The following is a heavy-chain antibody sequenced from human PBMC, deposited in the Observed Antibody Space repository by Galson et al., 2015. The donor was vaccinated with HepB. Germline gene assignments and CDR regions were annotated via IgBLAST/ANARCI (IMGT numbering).Heavy chain of an antibody. Sequence: SLRLSCAASGFTISSYGMHWVRQAPGKGLEWVAVIWYDGSNKYYADSVKGRFTISRDNSKNTLYLQMNSLRAEDTAVYYCARAEYTMIVVGPLDYWGQGTLVTVSS. CDR3: ARAEYTMIVVGPLDY. J-gene: IGHJ4*02. D-gene: IGHD3-22*01. CDR1: GFTISSYG. V-gene: IGHV3-33*01. CDR2: IWYDGSNK.